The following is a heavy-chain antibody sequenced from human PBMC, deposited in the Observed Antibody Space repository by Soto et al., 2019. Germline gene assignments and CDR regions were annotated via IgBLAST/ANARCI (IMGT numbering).Heavy chain of an antibody. D-gene: IGHD5-12*01. CDR2: IYYNDDT. V-gene: IGHV2-5*01. J-gene: IGHJ4*02. CDR3: ANSDGGYAIIYFGF. CDR1: GFSFTTAGVS. Sequence: QITLQESGPTLVKPTQTLTLTCSFSGFSFTTAGVSVGWIRQTPGGALEWLTLIYYNDDTRFSPSLKTRLTITGDNSKSQSVLSLTNVNPGDTPTYFCANSDGGYAIIYFGFWGQGIPVTVSS.